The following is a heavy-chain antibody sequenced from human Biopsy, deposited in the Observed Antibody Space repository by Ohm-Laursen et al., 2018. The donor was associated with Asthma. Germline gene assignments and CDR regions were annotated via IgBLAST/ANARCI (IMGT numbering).Heavy chain of an antibody. CDR3: ARAVDYSHYYGIDV. CDR1: GYTFNSAG. V-gene: IGHV1-18*01. D-gene: IGHD3-10*01. CDR2: INVYNGNT. Sequence: ASVKVSCKTSGYTFNSAGVTWVRQAPGQGLEWMGWINVYNGNTKVAQKLQDRVTMITDTSTSTAYMELRSLRSDDTAVYFCARAVDYSHYYGIDVWGQGTTVTVS. J-gene: IGHJ6*02.